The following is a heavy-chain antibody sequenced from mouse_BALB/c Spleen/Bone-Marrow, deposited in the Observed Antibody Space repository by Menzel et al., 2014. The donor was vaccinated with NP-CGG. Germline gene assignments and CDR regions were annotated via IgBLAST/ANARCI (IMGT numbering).Heavy chain of an antibody. CDR1: GYTFTSYY. Sequence: VQLQQSGAELVKPGVSVKLSCKASGYTFTSYYMYWVKQRPGQGLEWIGEINHSNGYTNFNEKFKSKATLTVDKSSSTAYMQLSSLTSEDSAVYYCTREGAYWGQGTLVTVSA. CDR3: TREGAY. J-gene: IGHJ3*01. V-gene: IGHV1S81*02. CDR2: INHSNGYT.